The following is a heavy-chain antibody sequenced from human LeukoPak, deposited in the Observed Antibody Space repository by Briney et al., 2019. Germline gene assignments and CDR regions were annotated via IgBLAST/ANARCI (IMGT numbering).Heavy chain of an antibody. Sequence: PXXSLRLSCAAXGFTFSSFAMTWVRQAPGKGLEWVSAISGSGGDTYYADSVKGRFTVSRDNAKNTLYLQMNSLRAEDTALYYCAKDTLLLLYWGQGALVTVSS. D-gene: IGHD3-22*01. CDR3: AKDTLLLLY. CDR1: GFTFSSFA. V-gene: IGHV3-23*01. J-gene: IGHJ4*02. CDR2: ISGSGGDT.